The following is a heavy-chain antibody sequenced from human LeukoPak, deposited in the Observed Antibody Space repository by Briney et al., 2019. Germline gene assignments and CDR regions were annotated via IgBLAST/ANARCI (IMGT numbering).Heavy chain of an antibody. Sequence: PGGSLRLSCAASGFTFSSYSINWVRQAPGKGLEWVSSISGSSSYIYYADSVKGRFTTSRDNAKNSLYLQMNSLRAEDTAVYYCARDLLGIALHAFDIWGQGTMVTVSS. CDR3: ARDLLGIALHAFDI. D-gene: IGHD3-16*01. CDR2: ISGSSSYI. V-gene: IGHV3-21*01. CDR1: GFTFSSYS. J-gene: IGHJ3*02.